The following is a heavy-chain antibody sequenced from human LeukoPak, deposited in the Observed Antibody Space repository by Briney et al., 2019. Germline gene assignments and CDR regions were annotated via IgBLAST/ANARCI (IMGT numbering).Heavy chain of an antibody. CDR1: GFTFSSYE. V-gene: IGHV3-48*03. CDR3: ARDKAAAGMDY. Sequence: GGSLRLSCAASGFTFSSYEMNWVRQTPGKGLEWLSYISSSGGTIYYADSVKGRFTISRDNAKSSLYLQMNGLRAEDTAVYYCARDKAAAGMDYWGQGTLVTVSS. J-gene: IGHJ4*02. D-gene: IGHD6-13*01. CDR2: ISSSGGTI.